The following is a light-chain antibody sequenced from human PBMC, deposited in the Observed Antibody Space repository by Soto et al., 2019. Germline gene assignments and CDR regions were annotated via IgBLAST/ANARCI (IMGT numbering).Light chain of an antibody. CDR3: SSYTSSSTFVV. J-gene: IGLJ2*01. CDR2: DVS. Sequence: QSALTQPASVSGSPGQSITISCTGTSSDVGGYNYVSWYQQHPGKAPKLMIYDVSNRPSGVCNRFSGSKSGNTASLTISGLQAEDEADYYGSSYTSSSTFVVFGGGTKVTVL. V-gene: IGLV2-14*01. CDR1: SSDVGGYNY.